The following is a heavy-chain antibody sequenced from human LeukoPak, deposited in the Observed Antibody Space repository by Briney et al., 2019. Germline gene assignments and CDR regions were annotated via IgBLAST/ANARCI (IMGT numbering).Heavy chain of an antibody. CDR2: VYSSGST. V-gene: IGHV4-4*07. D-gene: IGHD2-8*01. CDR1: GDSINNNY. Sequence: SETLSLTCSVSGDSINNNYWSWIRQPAGKGLEWIGRVYSSGSTKYNPSLRSRVTLSVDTSKDQFSLRLTGVTAADTAVYYCARGLKGTNAVDYWGQGILVTVSS. J-gene: IGHJ4*02. CDR3: ARGLKGTNAVDY.